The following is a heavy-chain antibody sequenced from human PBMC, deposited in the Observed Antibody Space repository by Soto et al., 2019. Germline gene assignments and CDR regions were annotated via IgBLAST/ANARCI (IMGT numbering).Heavy chain of an antibody. Sequence: PGGSLRLSCTASRFTFGDYAMSWFRQAPGKGLEWVGFIRSKAYGGTTEYAASVKGRFTISRDDSKSIAYLQMNSLKTEDTAVYYCTRETQWLVRRGDYWGQGTLVTVSS. J-gene: IGHJ4*02. CDR2: IRSKAYGGTT. V-gene: IGHV3-49*03. CDR3: TRETQWLVRRGDY. D-gene: IGHD6-19*01. CDR1: RFTFGDYA.